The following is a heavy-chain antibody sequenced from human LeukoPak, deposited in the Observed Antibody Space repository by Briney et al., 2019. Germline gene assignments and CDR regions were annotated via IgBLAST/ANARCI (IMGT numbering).Heavy chain of an antibody. CDR3: ARGRNYYDSSGNDAFDI. CDR1: GYTFTSYY. J-gene: IGHJ3*02. D-gene: IGHD3-22*01. Sequence: SVKVSCKASGYTFTSYYMHWVGQAPGQGGEWRGIINPSGGSTSYAQKFQGRVTMTRDTSTSTVYMELSSLRSEDTAVYYCARGRNYYDSSGNDAFDIWGQGTMVTVSS. CDR2: INPSGGST. V-gene: IGHV1-46*01.